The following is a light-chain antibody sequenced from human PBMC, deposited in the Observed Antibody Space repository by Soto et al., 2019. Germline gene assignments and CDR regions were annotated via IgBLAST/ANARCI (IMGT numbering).Light chain of an antibody. J-gene: IGKJ4*01. V-gene: IGKV3-11*01. CDR3: QQRSNWPLT. CDR1: QSVSSC. CDR2: DAS. Sequence: DIVLTQSPATLSLSPGERATLSCRASQSVSSCLAWYQQKPGQTPRLLIYDASNRATGIPARFNGSGSGTDFTLTVSSLEPEDFAVYYCQQRSNWPLTFGGGTKVEIK.